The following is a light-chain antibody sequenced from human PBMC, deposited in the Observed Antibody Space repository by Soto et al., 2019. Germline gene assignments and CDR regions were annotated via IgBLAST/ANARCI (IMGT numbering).Light chain of an antibody. CDR2: GAS. V-gene: IGKV3-15*01. CDR1: QSVGSN. CDR3: QQYNNWPPPWT. Sequence: EILMTQSQATRSVSPGEKATFSCRPSQSVGSNLAWYQQKPGQAPRLLIYGASTRATGIPARFSGSGSGTEFTLTISSLQSEDFAVYYCQQYNNWPPPWTFGQGTKVEIK. J-gene: IGKJ1*01.